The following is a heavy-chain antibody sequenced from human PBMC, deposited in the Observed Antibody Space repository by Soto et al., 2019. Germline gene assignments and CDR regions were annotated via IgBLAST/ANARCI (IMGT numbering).Heavy chain of an antibody. V-gene: IGHV4-34*01. CDR1: GGAFSGYY. CDR3: ARDKITGLFDY. CDR2: INHSGST. Sequence: QVQLQQWGAGLLKPSETLSLTCAVYGGAFSGYYWTWMRQPPGTGLEWIGEINHSGSTNYNPSLKRRVTISVDTSKNQFSLKLTSVSAEDPAVYYCARDKITGLFDYWGQGTLVTVSS. J-gene: IGHJ4*02. D-gene: IGHD2-8*02.